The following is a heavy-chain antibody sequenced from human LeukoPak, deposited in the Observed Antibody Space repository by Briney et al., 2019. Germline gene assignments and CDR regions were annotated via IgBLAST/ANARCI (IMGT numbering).Heavy chain of an antibody. CDR3: AKDKSGALLWFGELSPLYYYYGMDV. Sequence: GGSLRLSCAASGFTFSSYSMNWVRQAPGKGLEWVSAISGSGGSTYYADSVKGRFTISRDNSKNTLYLQMNSLRAEDTAVYYCAKDKSGALLWFGELSPLYYYYGMDVWGQGTTVTVSS. J-gene: IGHJ6*02. V-gene: IGHV3-23*01. D-gene: IGHD3-10*01. CDR2: ISGSGGST. CDR1: GFTFSSYS.